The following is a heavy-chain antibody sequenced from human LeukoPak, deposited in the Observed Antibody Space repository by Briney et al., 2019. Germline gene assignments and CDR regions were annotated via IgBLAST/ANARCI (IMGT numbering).Heavy chain of an antibody. D-gene: IGHD2-21*01. V-gene: IGHV3-21*06. CDR3: ATRVTAYSYEAFDI. CDR1: GFTFRSFS. Sequence: GGSLRLSCAASGFTFRSFSMTWVRQAPGKGLEWVAAISSTSNHRYHADSVKGRFSISRDNDKNSLFLEMNSLRAEDTALYYCATRVTAYSYEAFDIWGQGTMLTVSS. CDR2: ISSTSNHR. J-gene: IGHJ3*02.